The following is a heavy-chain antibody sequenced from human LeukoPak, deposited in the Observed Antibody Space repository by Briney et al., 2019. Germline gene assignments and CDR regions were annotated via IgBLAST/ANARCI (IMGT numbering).Heavy chain of an antibody. V-gene: IGHV5-51*01. D-gene: IGHD1-26*01. J-gene: IGHJ3*02. CDR1: GYSFTNYW. Sequence: GESLKISCQGSGYSFTNYWIGWVRQMPGKGLEWMGIMYLGDSEIRYSPSFQSQVTISADKSISTAYLQWSSLKASDTAMYYCATTLYSGIYGDAFDIWGQGTMVTVSS. CDR3: ATTLYSGIYGDAFDI. CDR2: MYLGDSEI.